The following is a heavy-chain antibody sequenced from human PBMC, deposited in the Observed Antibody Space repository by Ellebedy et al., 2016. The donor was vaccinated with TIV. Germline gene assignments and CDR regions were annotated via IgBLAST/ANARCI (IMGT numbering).Heavy chain of an antibody. V-gene: IGHV3-74*01. D-gene: IGHD6-19*01. CDR3: ARGFWEYSSGWNPREVDAFDI. CDR1: GFTFSSYW. J-gene: IGHJ3*02. CDR2: INSDGSST. Sequence: GESLKISCAASGFTFSSYWMHWVRQAPGKGLVWVSLINSDGSSTSYADSVKGRFTISRDNAKNTLYLQMNSLRAEDTAVYYCARGFWEYSSGWNPREVDAFDIWGQGTMVTVSS.